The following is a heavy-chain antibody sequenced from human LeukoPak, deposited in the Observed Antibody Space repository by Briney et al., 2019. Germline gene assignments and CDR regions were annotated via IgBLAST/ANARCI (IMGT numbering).Heavy chain of an antibody. J-gene: IGHJ3*02. V-gene: IGHV4-61*01. Sequence: SETLSLTCTVSGASISSGSYYWSWIRQPPGKGLEWIGCIYYSGSTNYNPSLKSRVTISVDTSKNQFSLKLSSVTAADTAVYYCAKTVTGATPSFDIWGQGTMVTVSS. CDR2: IYYSGST. CDR1: GASISSGSYY. D-gene: IGHD1-26*01. CDR3: AKTVTGATPSFDI.